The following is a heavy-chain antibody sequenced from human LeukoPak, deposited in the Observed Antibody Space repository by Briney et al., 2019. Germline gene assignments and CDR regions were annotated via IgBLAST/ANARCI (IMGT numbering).Heavy chain of an antibody. Sequence: GGSLRLSCAASGFTFSDYYMSWIRQAPGKGLEWVSYISGSGRTIYYADSVKGRFTISRDNAKNSLYLQMNSLRAEDTAVYYCARDIVVVPLVMGWFDPWGQGTLVPVSS. V-gene: IGHV3-11*01. D-gene: IGHD2-2*01. CDR1: GFTFSDYY. J-gene: IGHJ5*02. CDR2: ISGSGRTI. CDR3: ARDIVVVPLVMGWFDP.